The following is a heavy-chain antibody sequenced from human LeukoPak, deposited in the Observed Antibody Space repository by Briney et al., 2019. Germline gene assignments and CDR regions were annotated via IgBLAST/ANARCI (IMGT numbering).Heavy chain of an antibody. Sequence: GGSLRLSCTASGFTFGDYAMSWFRQAPGKGLEWVGFIRSKAYGGTTEYAASVKGRFTISRDDSKSIAYLQMNSLKTEDTAVYYCTRDRSLSGSYYYYYYYMDVWGKGTTVTVSS. CDR2: IRSKAYGGTT. V-gene: IGHV3-49*03. D-gene: IGHD3-10*01. CDR1: GFTFGDYA. J-gene: IGHJ6*03. CDR3: TRDRSLSGSYYYYYYYMDV.